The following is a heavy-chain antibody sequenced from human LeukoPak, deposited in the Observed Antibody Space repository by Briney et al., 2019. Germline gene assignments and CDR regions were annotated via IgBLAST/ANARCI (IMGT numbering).Heavy chain of an antibody. CDR3: AREGYSSGASVDY. J-gene: IGHJ4*02. D-gene: IGHD6-19*01. V-gene: IGHV3-48*03. CDR2: ISSSGSTI. Sequence: GGSLRLSCAASGFTFSSYEMNWLRQAPGKGLEWVSYISSSGSTIYYAYSVRGGFTISRDNAKNSLYLQMNSLRAEDTAVYYCAREGYSSGASVDYWGQGTLVSDSS. CDR1: GFTFSSYE.